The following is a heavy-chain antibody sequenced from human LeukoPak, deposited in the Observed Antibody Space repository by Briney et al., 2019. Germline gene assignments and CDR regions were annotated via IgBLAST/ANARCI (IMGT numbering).Heavy chain of an antibody. CDR2: ISSSSSYI. CDR1: GFTFSGYS. J-gene: IGHJ6*03. Sequence: PGGSLRLSCAASGFTFSGYSMNWVRQAPGKGLEWVSSISSSSSYIYYADSVKGRFTISRDNAKNSLYLQMNSLRAEDTAVYYCARRLRDYYYYMDVWGKGTTVTVSS. D-gene: IGHD3-3*01. V-gene: IGHV3-21*01. CDR3: ARRLRDYYYYMDV.